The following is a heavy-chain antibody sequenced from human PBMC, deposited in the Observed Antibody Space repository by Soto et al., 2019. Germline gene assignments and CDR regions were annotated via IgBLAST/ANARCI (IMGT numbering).Heavy chain of an antibody. Sequence: EVQLVESGGGLVKPGGSLRLSCAGSGFTFSSYSMNWVRQAPGKGLEWVSSISYSSSYKYYADSVKGRFTISRDNAKNSLSLQMNSLRAEDTAVYYCARTYVRGWRGMAVWGQGTTVTVS. CDR2: ISYSSSYK. J-gene: IGHJ6*02. CDR1: GFTFSSYS. V-gene: IGHV3-21*01. D-gene: IGHD3-10*02. CDR3: ARTYVRGWRGMAV.